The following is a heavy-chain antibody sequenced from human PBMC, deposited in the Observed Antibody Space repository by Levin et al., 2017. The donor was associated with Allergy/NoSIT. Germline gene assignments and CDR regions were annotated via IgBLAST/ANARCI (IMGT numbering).Heavy chain of an antibody. CDR1: GFTFSSYS. CDR2: ISSSSSTI. CDR3: ARDQGYSSSWYYFDY. V-gene: IGHV3-48*02. J-gene: IGHJ4*02. Sequence: GGSLRLSCAASGFTFSSYSMNWVRQAPGKGLEWVSYISSSSSTIYYADSVKGRFTISRHNAKNSLYLQMNSLRDEDTAVYYCARDQGYSSSWYYFDYWGQGTLVTVSS. D-gene: IGHD6-13*01.